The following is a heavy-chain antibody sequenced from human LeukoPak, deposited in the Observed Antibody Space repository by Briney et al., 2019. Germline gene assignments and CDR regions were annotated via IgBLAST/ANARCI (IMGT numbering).Heavy chain of an antibody. CDR2: IYYSGST. Sequence: PSETLSLTCTVSGGSISTYYWSWIRQPPRKGQEFIGYIYYSGSTNYSPSLKSRVTISVETSKNQFSLMLSSVTTADTAVYYCARGPAYYDTSGYARFYYFGMDVWGQGTTVTVS. D-gene: IGHD3-22*01. CDR3: ARGPAYYDTSGYARFYYFGMDV. V-gene: IGHV4-59*01. CDR1: GGSISTYY. J-gene: IGHJ6*02.